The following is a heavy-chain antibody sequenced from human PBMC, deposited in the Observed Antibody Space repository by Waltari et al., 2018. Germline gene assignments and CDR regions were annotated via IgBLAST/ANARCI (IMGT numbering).Heavy chain of an antibody. J-gene: IGHJ3*02. Sequence: QVQLVESGGGVVQPGRSLRLSCAASGLPLSSYGMNWARQAPGKGLECVAVIWYDGSNKYYADSVKGRFTISRDNSKNTLYLQMNSLRAEDTAVYYCARDAAGNAFDIWGQGTMVTVSS. CDR3: ARDAAGNAFDI. D-gene: IGHD6-13*01. CDR2: IWYDGSNK. V-gene: IGHV3-33*01. CDR1: GLPLSSYG.